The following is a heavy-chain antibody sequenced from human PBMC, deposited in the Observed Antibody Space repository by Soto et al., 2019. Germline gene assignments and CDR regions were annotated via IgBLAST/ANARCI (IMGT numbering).Heavy chain of an antibody. CDR3: AMCITMVRGVWFDP. Sequence: SETLSLTCTVSGGSISSSIYYWGWIRQPPGKGLEWIGSIYYSGSTYYNPSLKSRVTISVDTSKNQFSMKLSSVTAADTAVYYCAMCITMVRGVWFDPWGQGTLVTVS. D-gene: IGHD3-10*01. CDR2: IYYSGST. V-gene: IGHV4-39*01. CDR1: GGSISSSIYY. J-gene: IGHJ5*02.